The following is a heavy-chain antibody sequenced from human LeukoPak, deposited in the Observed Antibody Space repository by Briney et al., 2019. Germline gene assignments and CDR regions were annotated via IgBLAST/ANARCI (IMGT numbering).Heavy chain of an antibody. J-gene: IGHJ6*03. CDR2: ISSSGSTI. Sequence: GGSLRLSCAASGFTFSSYSMNWVRQAPGKGLEWVSYISSSGSTIYYADSVKGRFTISRDNAKNSLYLQMNSLRAEDTAVYYCAREALMEQWLVHGAPKNYYYYMDVWGKGTTVTVSS. D-gene: IGHD6-19*01. CDR1: GFTFSSYS. CDR3: AREALMEQWLVHGAPKNYYYYMDV. V-gene: IGHV3-48*04.